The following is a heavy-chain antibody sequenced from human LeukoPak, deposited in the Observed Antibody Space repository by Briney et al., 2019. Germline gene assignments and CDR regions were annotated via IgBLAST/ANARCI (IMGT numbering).Heavy chain of an antibody. D-gene: IGHD2-2*02. J-gene: IGHJ4*02. CDR1: GYTFTSYG. Sequence: GASVNVSCKASGYTFTSYGITWVRQAPGQGLEWMGWISAYNGNTNYAQKLQGRVTMTTDTSTSTAYMELRSLRSDDTAVYYCARGHCSSTSCYMVDYWGQGTLVTVSS. CDR2: ISAYNGNT. V-gene: IGHV1-18*01. CDR3: ARGHCSSTSCYMVDY.